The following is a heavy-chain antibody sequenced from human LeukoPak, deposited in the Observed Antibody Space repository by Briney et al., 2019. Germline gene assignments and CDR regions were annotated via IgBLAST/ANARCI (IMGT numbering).Heavy chain of an antibody. J-gene: IGHJ3*02. V-gene: IGHV1-18*01. CDR1: GYTFTSYG. D-gene: IGHD3-3*01. Sequence: ASVKVSCKASGYTFTSYGISWVRQAPGQGLEWMGWISAYNGNTNYAQKLQGRVTMTTDTSTSTAYMELRSPRSDDTAVYYCARESQYYDFWSGYYPDAFDIWGQGTMVTVSS. CDR3: ARESQYYDFWSGYYPDAFDI. CDR2: ISAYNGNT.